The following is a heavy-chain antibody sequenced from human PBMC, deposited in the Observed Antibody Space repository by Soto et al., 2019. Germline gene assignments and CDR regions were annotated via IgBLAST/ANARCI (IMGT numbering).Heavy chain of an antibody. D-gene: IGHD2-2*01. V-gene: IGHV1-18*01. CDR1: GYTFTSYG. CDR3: ARGWPYCSSTSCYASEILIGWFDP. CDR2: ISAYNGNT. J-gene: IGHJ5*02. Sequence: GASVKVSCKASGYTFTSYGISWVRQAPGQGLEWMGWISAYNGNTNYAQKLQGRVTMTTDTSTSTAYMELRSLRSDDTAVYYCARGWPYCSSTSCYASEILIGWFDPWG.